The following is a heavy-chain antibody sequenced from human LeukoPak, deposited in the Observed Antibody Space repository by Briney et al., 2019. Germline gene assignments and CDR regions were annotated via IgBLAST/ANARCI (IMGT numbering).Heavy chain of an antibody. V-gene: IGHV3-21*01. Sequence: GGTLRLSCAASGFTFSSYGMSWVRQAPGKGLEWVSSISSSSSYIYYADSVKGRFTISRDNAKNTLYLQMNSLRAEDTAVYYCARGTGYSSSWYFYYYYYYMDVWGKGTTVTVSS. CDR1: GFTFSSYG. CDR2: ISSSSSYI. D-gene: IGHD6-13*01. CDR3: ARGTGYSSSWYFYYYYYYMDV. J-gene: IGHJ6*03.